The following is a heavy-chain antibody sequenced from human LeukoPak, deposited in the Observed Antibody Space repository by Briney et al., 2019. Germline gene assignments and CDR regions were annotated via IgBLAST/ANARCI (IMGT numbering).Heavy chain of an antibody. Sequence: GGSLRHSCAGPGFTFSDYYMSWIRQAPGKGLEWVSYISSGGSYTNFADSVKGRFTISRDNAKNSLYLQMNSLRADDTAVYYCARNYFQGVPGVYWGQGTLVTVSS. CDR1: GFTFSDYY. V-gene: IGHV3-11*03. CDR2: ISSGGSYT. CDR3: ARNYFQGVPGVY. J-gene: IGHJ4*02. D-gene: IGHD3-10*01.